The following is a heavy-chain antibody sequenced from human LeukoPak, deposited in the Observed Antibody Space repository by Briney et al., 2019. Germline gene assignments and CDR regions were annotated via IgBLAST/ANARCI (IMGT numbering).Heavy chain of an antibody. D-gene: IGHD2-2*01. J-gene: IGHJ3*02. V-gene: IGHV4-61*02. CDR1: GDSISSGSYY. CDR2: IYTSGST. CDR3: ARGYHSDAFDI. Sequence: PSETLSLTCTVSGDSISSGSYYWSWIRQPAGKGLEWIGRIYTSGSTNYNPSLKSRVTISVDTSKNQFSLKLSSVTAADTAVYYCARGYHSDAFDIWGQGTMVTVSS.